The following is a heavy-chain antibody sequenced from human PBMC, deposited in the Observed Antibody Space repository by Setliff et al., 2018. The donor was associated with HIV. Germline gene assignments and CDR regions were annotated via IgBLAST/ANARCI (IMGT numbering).Heavy chain of an antibody. J-gene: IGHJ4*02. CDR3: ARDGWELDRGRADYFDY. Sequence: ASVKVSCKTSGGTFSSYAISWVRQAPGQGLEWMGGIIPIFGTANYAQKFQGRVTITTDESTSTAYMELSSLRSEDTAVYYCARDGWELDRGRADYFDYWGQGALVTVSS. D-gene: IGHD3-10*01. CDR1: GGTFSSYA. CDR2: IIPIFGTA. V-gene: IGHV1-69*05.